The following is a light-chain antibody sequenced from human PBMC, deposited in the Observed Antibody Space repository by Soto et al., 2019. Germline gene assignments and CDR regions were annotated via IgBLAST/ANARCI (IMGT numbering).Light chain of an antibody. Sequence: EIMLTQSPATLSLSPGERATFSCRASQSVSNSYLAWYQQKPGQAPRLLLSGASIRATGIPATFSGSGSWTEFTLTISSLQSEDFAVYYCQQYNTWPPITFGQGTRLEIK. V-gene: IGKV3-15*01. CDR1: QSVSNSY. CDR2: GAS. J-gene: IGKJ5*01. CDR3: QQYNTWPPIT.